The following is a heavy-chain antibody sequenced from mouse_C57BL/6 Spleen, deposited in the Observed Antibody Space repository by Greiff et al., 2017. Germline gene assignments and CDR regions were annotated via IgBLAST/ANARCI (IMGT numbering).Heavy chain of an antibody. CDR3: APYGYGHLFDV. V-gene: IGHV1-55*01. CDR2: IYPGSRST. D-gene: IGHD2-2*01. Sequence: QVQLQQSGAELVKPGASVKMSCKASGYTFTSYWITWVKQRPGQGLEWIGDIYPGSRSTNYNEKFKSKATLTVDTSSSTAYMQLSSLTSEDSAVXYRAPYGYGHLFDVWGTGTTVTVSS. CDR1: GYTFTSYW. J-gene: IGHJ1*03.